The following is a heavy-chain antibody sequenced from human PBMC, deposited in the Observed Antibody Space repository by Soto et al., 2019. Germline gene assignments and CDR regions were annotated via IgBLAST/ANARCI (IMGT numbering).Heavy chain of an antibody. D-gene: IGHD3-9*01. J-gene: IGHJ5*02. CDR1: GFTFSSYA. CDR3: AKALGETYYDILTGYSTPYNWFDP. CDR2: ISGSGGST. V-gene: IGHV3-23*01. Sequence: PGGSLRLSCAASGFTFSSYAMSWVRQAPGKGLEWVSAISGSGGSTYYADSVKGRFTISRDNSKNTLYLQMNSLRAEDTAVYYCAKALGETYYDILTGYSTPYNWFDPWGQGTLVTVSS.